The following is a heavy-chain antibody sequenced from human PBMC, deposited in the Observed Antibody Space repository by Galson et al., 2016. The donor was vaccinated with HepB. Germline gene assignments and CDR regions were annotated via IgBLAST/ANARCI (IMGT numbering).Heavy chain of an antibody. J-gene: IGHJ4*02. D-gene: IGHD2-2*01. CDR1: GFTFSSFP. V-gene: IGHV3-30-3*01. Sequence: SLRLSCAASGFTFSSFPMHWVRQAPGKGLEWVSVISSDGTTKYYADSVKRRFTVSRDNSKNTPFLQMNSLRPEDTTVYYCARERTGTAYCSSISCPKYFDSWGQGTLVTVSS. CDR2: ISSDGTTK. CDR3: ARERTGTAYCSSISCPKYFDS.